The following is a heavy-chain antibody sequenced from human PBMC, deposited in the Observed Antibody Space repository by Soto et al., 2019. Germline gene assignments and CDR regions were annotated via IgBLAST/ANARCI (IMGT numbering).Heavy chain of an antibody. Sequence: GGSLRLSCAASGLTFTSYSMNWVRQAPGQGLEWVSYITSKSTTIKYADSVKGRFTVSRDNAKNSLYLQLNSLRDEDTAVYYCAREMGACSDSSCYPGPYDSWGQGTLVTVSS. D-gene: IGHD3-16*01. CDR1: GLTFTSYS. CDR3: AREMGACSDSSCYPGPYDS. V-gene: IGHV3-48*02. J-gene: IGHJ5*02. CDR2: ITSKSTTI.